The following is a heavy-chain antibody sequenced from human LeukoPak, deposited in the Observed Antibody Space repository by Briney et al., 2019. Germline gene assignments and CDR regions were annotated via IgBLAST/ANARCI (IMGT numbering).Heavy chain of an antibody. CDR2: ISTSSSYI. Sequence: GGSLRLSCAASGFTFSRHNMNWVRQAPGKGLEWVSSISTSSSYIYYADSVKGRFTISRDNAKNSLYLQMNSLRPEDTAVYYCARDVVVVVATDSNFDYWGQGTLVTVSS. CDR1: GFTFSRHN. D-gene: IGHD2-15*01. J-gene: IGHJ4*02. V-gene: IGHV3-21*01. CDR3: ARDVVVVVATDSNFDY.